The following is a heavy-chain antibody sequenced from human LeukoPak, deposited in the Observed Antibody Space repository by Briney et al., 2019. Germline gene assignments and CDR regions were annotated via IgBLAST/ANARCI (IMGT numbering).Heavy chain of an antibody. D-gene: IGHD3-9*01. Sequence: GGSLRLSCAASGFTFSDYYMSWIRQAPGKGLEWVSYISSSSSYTNYADSVTGRFTISRDNAKNSLYLQMNSLRAEDTAVYYCARLLRYFDWLLDYWGQGTLVTVSS. CDR1: GFTFSDYY. CDR3: ARLLRYFDWLLDY. V-gene: IGHV3-11*06. J-gene: IGHJ4*02. CDR2: ISSSSSYT.